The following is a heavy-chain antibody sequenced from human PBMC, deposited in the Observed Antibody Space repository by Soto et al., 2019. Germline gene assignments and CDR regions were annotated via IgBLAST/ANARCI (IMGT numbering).Heavy chain of an antibody. D-gene: IGHD6-19*01. CDR3: ARDPSPYTSGWYGIGF. J-gene: IGHJ4*01. CDR2: ISYDGTNK. V-gene: IGHV3-30*04. Sequence: GGSLRLSCAASGFMFSAYAMLWVRQAPGKGLEWVAAISYDGTNKYYADSIKGRFTISRDNSANTLFLQVNSLRREDTAMYYCARDPSPYTSGWYGIGFWGHGTLVTVSS. CDR1: GFMFSAYA.